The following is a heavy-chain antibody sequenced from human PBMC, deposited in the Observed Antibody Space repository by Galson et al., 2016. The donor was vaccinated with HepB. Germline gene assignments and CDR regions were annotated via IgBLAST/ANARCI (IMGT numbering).Heavy chain of an antibody. D-gene: IGHD2-15*01. V-gene: IGHV3-23*01. CDR2: ISGSGGFI. J-gene: IGHJ5*02. CDR3: AKDLGYSSCRIFDT. CDR1: GFTFTNYA. Sequence: SLRLSCAASGFTFTNYAMSWVRQAPGKGLEWVSGISGSGGFIQQAESVKGRFNISRDNSNNTLYLQRTSLRGDDTAIYYCAKDLGYSSCRIFDTWGQGTLVTVSS.